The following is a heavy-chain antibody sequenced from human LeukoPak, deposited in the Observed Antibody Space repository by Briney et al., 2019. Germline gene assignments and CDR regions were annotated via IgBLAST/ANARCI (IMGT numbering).Heavy chain of an antibody. Sequence: GGSLRLSCAASGFTFSSYAMSWVRQAPGKGLEWVSAISGSGGSTYYADSVKGQFTISRDNSKNTLYLQMNSLRAEDTAVYYCASGVRYFDWLLPYYYYYGMDVWGQGTTVTVFS. V-gene: IGHV3-23*01. CDR2: ISGSGGST. CDR3: ASGVRYFDWLLPYYYYYGMDV. CDR1: GFTFSSYA. J-gene: IGHJ6*02. D-gene: IGHD3-9*01.